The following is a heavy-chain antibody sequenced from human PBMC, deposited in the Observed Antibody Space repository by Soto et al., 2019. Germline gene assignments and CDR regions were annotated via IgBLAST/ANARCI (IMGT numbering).Heavy chain of an antibody. CDR3: ARERFQVISDGMDV. Sequence: VASVKVSFKASGYTFTGYYVHWVREAPGQGLEWMGWINPETGGTSYAQKFQGRVTLSRDTSINTAYLELSSLRFDDAAVYFCARERFQVISDGMDVWGQGTTVTVSS. CDR2: INPETGGT. V-gene: IGHV1-2*02. J-gene: IGHJ6*02. CDR1: GYTFTGYY. D-gene: IGHD2-21*01.